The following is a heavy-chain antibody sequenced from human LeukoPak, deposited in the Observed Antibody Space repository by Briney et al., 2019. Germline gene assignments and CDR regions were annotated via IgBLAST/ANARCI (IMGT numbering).Heavy chain of an antibody. V-gene: IGHV1-18*04. CDR3: ARVMTTVVTAHAFEI. CDR1: GYTFTRHT. D-gene: IGHD4-11*01. Sequence: GASVKVSCKASGYTFTRHTISWVRQAPGQGLEWMGWISAYNGNTNYAQHLQGRVTMTTDTSTNTAYLELRSLRSDNTAIYYCARVMTTVVTAHAFEIRGQGTMVTVSS. J-gene: IGHJ3*02. CDR2: ISAYNGNT.